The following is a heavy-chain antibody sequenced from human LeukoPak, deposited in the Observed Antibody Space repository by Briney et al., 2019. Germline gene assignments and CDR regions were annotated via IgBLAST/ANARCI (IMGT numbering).Heavy chain of an antibody. CDR3: AREQDMGMVSALDH. CDR2: INPNSGDT. V-gene: IGHV1-2*02. Sequence: ASVKVSCKPSGYTFTGYYMHWVRQAPGLGLEWMGWINPNSGDTNYAQKFQGRVTMTRDTSISTAYMELSRLRSDDTAVYYCAREQDMGMVSALDHWGQGTLVTVSS. J-gene: IGHJ4*02. D-gene: IGHD5-18*01. CDR1: GYTFTGYY.